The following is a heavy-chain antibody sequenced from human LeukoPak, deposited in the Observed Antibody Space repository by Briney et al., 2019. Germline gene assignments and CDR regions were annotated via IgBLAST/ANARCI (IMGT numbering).Heavy chain of an antibody. V-gene: IGHV4-34*01. CDR2: IYHSGST. Sequence: SETLSLTCAVYGGSFSGYYWSWIRQPPGKGLEWIGEIYHSGSTNYNPSLKSRVTISVDTSKNQFSLKLSSVTAADTAVYYCARGPRIVGATTTYYYYGMDVWGQGTTVTVSS. CDR3: ARGPRIVGATTTYYYYGMDV. D-gene: IGHD1-26*01. CDR1: GGSFSGYY. J-gene: IGHJ6*02.